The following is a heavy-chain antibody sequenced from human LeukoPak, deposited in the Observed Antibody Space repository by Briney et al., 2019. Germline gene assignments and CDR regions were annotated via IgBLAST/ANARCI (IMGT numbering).Heavy chain of an antibody. CDR3: ACDGVATAFDL. Sequence: GGSLSLSCAASGFIFRGYPMHWVRQAPGKGLEWVAVVSYDGSGENYADSVNGRFTISRDNSKNTLYLQMNSLRAEDTAVFYCACDGVATAFDLWGQGTMVTVSS. J-gene: IGHJ3*01. V-gene: IGHV3-30*01. CDR2: VSYDGSGE. CDR1: GFIFRGYP.